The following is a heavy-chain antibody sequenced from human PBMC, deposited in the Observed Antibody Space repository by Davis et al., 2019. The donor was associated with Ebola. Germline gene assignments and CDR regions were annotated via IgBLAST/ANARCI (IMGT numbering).Heavy chain of an antibody. CDR3: PKDSSGTHIDY. Sequence: GGSLRLSCAASGFTFSSYRMHWVRQAPGKGLEWVAVISYDGSNKYYADSVKGRFTISRDNSKNTLYLQMNSLRAEDTAVYYCPKDSSGTHIDYWGQGTLVTVSS. D-gene: IGHD3-22*01. CDR2: ISYDGSNK. J-gene: IGHJ4*02. V-gene: IGHV3-30*18. CDR1: GFTFSSYR.